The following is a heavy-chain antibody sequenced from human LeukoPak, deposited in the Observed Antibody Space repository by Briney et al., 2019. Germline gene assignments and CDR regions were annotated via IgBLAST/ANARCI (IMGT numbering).Heavy chain of an antibody. J-gene: IGHJ4*02. V-gene: IGHV3-21*01. CDR1: GFTFSSYS. CDR2: ISSSSSYI. Sequence: GGSLRLSCAASGFTFSSYSMNWVRQAPGKGLEWVSSISSSSSYIYCADSVKGRFTISRDNAKNSLYLQMNSLRAEDTAVYYCASSLKTYYYDSSGYPPDYWGQGTLVTVSS. D-gene: IGHD3-22*01. CDR3: ASSLKTYYYDSSGYPPDY.